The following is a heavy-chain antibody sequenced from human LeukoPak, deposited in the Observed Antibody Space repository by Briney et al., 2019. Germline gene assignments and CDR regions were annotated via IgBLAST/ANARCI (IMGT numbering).Heavy chain of an antibody. Sequence: PGGSLRLPCAASGFTFSSYAMSWVRQAPGKGLEWASAISGSGGSTYYADSVKGRFTISRDNSKNTLYLQMNSLRAEDTAVYYCAKGFVVVPAATLDAFDIWGQGTMVTVSS. V-gene: IGHV3-23*01. CDR1: GFTFSSYA. CDR2: ISGSGGST. D-gene: IGHD2-2*01. CDR3: AKGFVVVPAATLDAFDI. J-gene: IGHJ3*02.